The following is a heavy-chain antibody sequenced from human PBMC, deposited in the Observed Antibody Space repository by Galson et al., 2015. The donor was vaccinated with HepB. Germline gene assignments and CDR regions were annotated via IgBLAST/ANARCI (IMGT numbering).Heavy chain of an antibody. J-gene: IGHJ4*02. CDR1: GGSFSGYY. CDR2: INHSGST. Sequence: ETLSLTCAVYGGSFSGYYWSWIRQPPGKGLEWIGEINHSGSTNYNPSLKSRVTISVDTSKNQFSLKLNSVTAADTAVYYCARPYCSGDSCYPVAFDYWGQGTLVTVSS. V-gene: IGHV4-34*01. CDR3: ARPYCSGDSCYPVAFDY. D-gene: IGHD2-15*01.